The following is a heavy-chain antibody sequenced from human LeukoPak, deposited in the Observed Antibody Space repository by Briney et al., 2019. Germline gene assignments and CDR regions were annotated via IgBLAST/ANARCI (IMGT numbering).Heavy chain of an antibody. Sequence: PGGSLRLSCAASGFTFSSYAMHWVRQAPGKGLEWVAVISYDGSSKYYADSVKGRFTISRDNSKNTLYLQMNSLRAEDTAVYYCARVAEDTAMAPFDYWGQGTLVTVSS. V-gene: IGHV3-30*04. J-gene: IGHJ4*02. CDR3: ARVAEDTAMAPFDY. D-gene: IGHD5-18*01. CDR2: ISYDGSSK. CDR1: GFTFSSYA.